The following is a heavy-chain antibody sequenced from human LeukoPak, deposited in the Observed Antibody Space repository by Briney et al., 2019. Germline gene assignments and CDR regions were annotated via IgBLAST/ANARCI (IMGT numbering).Heavy chain of an antibody. D-gene: IGHD5-24*01. V-gene: IGHV4-38-2*01. Sequence: TLSLTCAVSGYSISSGYYWGWIRQPPGKGLEWIGSIYYSGSTYYNPSLKSRVTISVDTSKNQFSLKLSSVTAADTAVYYCARTTIHYYMDVWGKGTTVTVSS. CDR1: GYSISSGYY. J-gene: IGHJ6*03. CDR3: ARTTIHYYMDV. CDR2: IYYSGST.